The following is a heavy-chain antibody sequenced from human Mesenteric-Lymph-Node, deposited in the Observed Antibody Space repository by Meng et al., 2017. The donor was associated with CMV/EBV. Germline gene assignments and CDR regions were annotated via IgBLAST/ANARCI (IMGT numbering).Heavy chain of an antibody. V-gene: IGHV3-30*04. CDR2: ISYDGSNK. Sequence: GGSLRLSCAASGFTFSSYAMHWVRQAPGKGLEWVAVISYDGSNKYYADSVKGRFTISRDNSKNTLHLQMNSLRAEDTAVYYCARGYGMDVWGQGTTVTVSS. J-gene: IGHJ6*02. CDR3: ARGYGMDV. D-gene: IGHD6-13*01. CDR1: GFTFSSYA.